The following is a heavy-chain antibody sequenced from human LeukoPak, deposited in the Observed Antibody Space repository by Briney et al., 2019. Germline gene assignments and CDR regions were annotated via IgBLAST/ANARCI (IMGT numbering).Heavy chain of an antibody. V-gene: IGHV4-59*01. J-gene: IGHJ4*02. CDR1: GGSITSYY. CDR2: FYYSGSP. Sequence: SETLSLTCTVSGGSITSYYWSWIRQPPGKGLEWIGYFYYSGSPNYNPSLKSRVTISVDTSKNQFSLKLFSVTAADTALYYRARAGGISPFDYWGQGTLVTVSS. CDR3: ARAGGISPFDY. D-gene: IGHD4-23*01.